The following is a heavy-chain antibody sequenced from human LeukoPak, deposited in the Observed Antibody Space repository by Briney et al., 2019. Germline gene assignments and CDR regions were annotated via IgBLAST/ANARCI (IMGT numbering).Heavy chain of an antibody. CDR2: ISSSGTTI. V-gene: IGHV3-48*03. D-gene: IGHD6-13*01. CDR1: GFTFSSYE. J-gene: IGHJ4*02. CDR3: ARASMRMTTAGLVDY. Sequence: GGSLRLSCAASGFTFSSYEMNWVRQAPGKGLEWVSYISSSGTTIYYADSVKGRFTISRDNAKNSLYLQMNSLRAEDTAVYYCARASMRMTTAGLVDYWGQGTLVTVSS.